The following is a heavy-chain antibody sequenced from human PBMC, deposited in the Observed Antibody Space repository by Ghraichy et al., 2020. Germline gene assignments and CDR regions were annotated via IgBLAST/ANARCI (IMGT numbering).Heavy chain of an antibody. Sequence: SDTLSLTCAVSGYSISSGYYWGWIRQPPGKGLEWIGSIYHSGSTYYNPSLKSRVTISVDTSKNQFSLKLSSVTAADTAVYYCAGSGYYYGHSDYWGQGTLVTVSS. J-gene: IGHJ4*02. CDR3: AGSGYYYGHSDY. CDR1: GYSISSGYY. D-gene: IGHD3-22*01. V-gene: IGHV4-38-2*01. CDR2: IYHSGST.